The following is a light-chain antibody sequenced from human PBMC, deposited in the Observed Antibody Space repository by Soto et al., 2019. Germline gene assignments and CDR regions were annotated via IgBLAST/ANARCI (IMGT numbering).Light chain of an antibody. Sequence: DIQMTQSPSTLSASVGDRVTITCRASRSISNWLAWYQQRPGIAPKLLIFDASILQSGVPSRFSGSGSGTEFTLSISRLQTDDFATYYCQQYGSFSPITFGQGTKVDI. J-gene: IGKJ1*01. CDR2: DAS. CDR3: QQYGSFSPIT. CDR1: RSISNW. V-gene: IGKV1-5*01.